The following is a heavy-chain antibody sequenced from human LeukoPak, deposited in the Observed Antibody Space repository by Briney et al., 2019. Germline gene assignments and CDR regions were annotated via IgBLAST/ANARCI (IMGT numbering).Heavy chain of an antibody. CDR3: AKERSSGWPFDY. D-gene: IGHD6-19*01. J-gene: IGHJ4*02. Sequence: GGSLTLSCAASGFTFSTYAMSWVRRAPGKGLDLVSGISGSCDRTYYADSVKGRFTISRDNSKTTLYLQMNSLRAEDTAVYYCAKERSSGWPFDYWGQGTLVTVSS. V-gene: IGHV3-23*01. CDR2: ISGSCDRT. CDR1: GFTFSTYA.